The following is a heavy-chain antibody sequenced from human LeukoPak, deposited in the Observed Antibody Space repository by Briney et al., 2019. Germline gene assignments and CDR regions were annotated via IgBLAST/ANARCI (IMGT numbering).Heavy chain of an antibody. CDR2: MNPNSGNT. J-gene: IGHJ4*02. V-gene: IGHV1-8*03. CDR3: ARGRDSSSSGFDY. Sequence: ASVKVSCKASGYTFTSYDINWVRQATGQGLEWMGWMNPNSGNTGYAQKFQGRVTITTNTSISTAYMELSSLRSEETAVYYCARGRDSSSSGFDYWGQGTLVTVSS. CDR1: GYTFTSYD. D-gene: IGHD6-6*01.